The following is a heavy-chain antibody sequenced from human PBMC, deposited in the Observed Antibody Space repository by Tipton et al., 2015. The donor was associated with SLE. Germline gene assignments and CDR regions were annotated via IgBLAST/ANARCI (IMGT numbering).Heavy chain of an antibody. CDR2: VFYSGST. CDR3: ARGSDIFGFCDH. V-gene: IGHV4-59*03. Sequence: TLSLTCTVSGASIDSYYWSWIRQPPGKGLEWLGYVFYSGSTNCHPSLKTRVTISIDTSQNQFSLKLTSVTAADTATYYCARGSDIFGFCDHWGQGTPVTVSS. CDR1: GASIDSYY. D-gene: IGHD3-3*02. J-gene: IGHJ4*02.